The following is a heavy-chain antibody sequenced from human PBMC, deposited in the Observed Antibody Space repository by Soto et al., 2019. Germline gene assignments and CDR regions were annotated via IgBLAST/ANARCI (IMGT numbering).Heavy chain of an antibody. V-gene: IGHV1-18*01. Sequence: QVHLVQSGAEVKEPGASVKVSCKGSGYGFTTYGITWVRQAPGQGLEWMAWISAHNGNTNYAQKLQGRVTVTRDTFTTTAYMELKSLRSDDTAVDYCARGRYGDYWGQGALVTVSS. J-gene: IGHJ4*02. CDR2: ISAHNGNT. CDR1: GYGFTTYG. CDR3: ARGRYGDY. D-gene: IGHD1-1*01.